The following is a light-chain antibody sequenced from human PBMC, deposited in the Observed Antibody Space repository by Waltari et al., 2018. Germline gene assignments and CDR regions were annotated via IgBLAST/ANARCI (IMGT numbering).Light chain of an antibody. CDR3: QQRSGWPPSIT. J-gene: IGKJ5*01. CDR1: QSVGNF. CDR2: DAS. V-gene: IGKV3-11*01. Sequence: EIVLTQSPATLSLSPGDRATLSCRASQSVGNFLAWYQHKPGQAPRLLIYDASNRATGIPATFSGSGSGTDFTLTISSLQPEDFALYCCQQRSGWPPSITFGQGTRLEI.